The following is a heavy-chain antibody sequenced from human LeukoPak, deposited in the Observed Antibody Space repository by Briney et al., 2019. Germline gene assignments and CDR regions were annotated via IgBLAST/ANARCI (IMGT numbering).Heavy chain of an antibody. Sequence: ASVKVSCKASGYTFTSYGISWVRQAPGQGLEWMRWISAYNGNRNYAQKLQGRVTMTTDTSTSTAYMELRSLRSDDTAVYYCARDLQYYDFWSGLDYWGQGTLVTVSS. CDR2: ISAYNGNR. CDR3: ARDLQYYDFWSGLDY. CDR1: GYTFTSYG. J-gene: IGHJ4*02. D-gene: IGHD3-3*01. V-gene: IGHV1-18*01.